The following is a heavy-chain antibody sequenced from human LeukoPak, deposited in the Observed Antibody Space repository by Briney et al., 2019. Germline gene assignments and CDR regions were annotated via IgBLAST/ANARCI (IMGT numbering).Heavy chain of an antibody. V-gene: IGHV4-39*01. CDR1: GGSISSSSYY. J-gene: IGHJ5*02. Sequence: SETLSLTCTVSGGSISSSSYYWGWIRQPPGKGLEWIGSIYYSGSTYYNPSLKSRVTISVDTSKNQFSLKLSSVTAADTAVYYCARHGPKGSSLSWFDPWGQGTLVTVSS. CDR2: IYYSGST. CDR3: ARHGPKGSSLSWFDP. D-gene: IGHD6-13*01.